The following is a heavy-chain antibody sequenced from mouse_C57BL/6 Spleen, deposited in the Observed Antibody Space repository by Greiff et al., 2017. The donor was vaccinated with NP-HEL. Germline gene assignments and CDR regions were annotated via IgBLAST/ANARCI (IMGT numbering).Heavy chain of an antibody. CDR1: GYTFTSYW. Sequence: QVQLQQPGAELVKPGASVKLSCKASGYTFTSYWMHWVKQRPGQGLEWIGMIHPNSGSTNYNEKFKSKATLTVDKSSSTAYMQLSSLTSEDSAVYYYAKYDGYSYYFDYWGQGTTLTVSS. V-gene: IGHV1-64*01. D-gene: IGHD2-3*01. CDR2: IHPNSGST. J-gene: IGHJ2*01. CDR3: AKYDGYSYYFDY.